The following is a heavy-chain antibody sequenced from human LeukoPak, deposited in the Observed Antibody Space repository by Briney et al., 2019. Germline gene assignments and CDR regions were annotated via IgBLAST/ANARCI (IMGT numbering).Heavy chain of an antibody. CDR1: AFTFSDYS. J-gene: IGHJ4*02. CDR2: ISGRSSTI. Sequence: GGSLRLSCAASAFTFSDYSMNGVRQAPGEGLEWISYISGRSSTIYYADSVRGRFTISRDNAKNSMYLQMNSLRAEDTAVYYCARDRIKSGSYYFDYWGQGTLVTVSS. CDR3: ARDRIKSGSYYFDY. V-gene: IGHV3-48*01. D-gene: IGHD1-26*01.